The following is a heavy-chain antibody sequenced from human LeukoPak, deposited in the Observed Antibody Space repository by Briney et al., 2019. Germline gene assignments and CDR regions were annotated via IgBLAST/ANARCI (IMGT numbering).Heavy chain of an antibody. Sequence: GGSLRLFCAASGFTFSSYAMSWVRQAPGKGLEWVSAISGSGGSTYYADSVKGRFTISRDNSKNTLYLQMNSLRAEDTAVYYCAKEGRRAVVTPFDAFDIWGQGTMVTVSS. V-gene: IGHV3-23*01. CDR1: GFTFSSYA. J-gene: IGHJ3*02. CDR2: ISGSGGST. D-gene: IGHD4-23*01. CDR3: AKEGRRAVVTPFDAFDI.